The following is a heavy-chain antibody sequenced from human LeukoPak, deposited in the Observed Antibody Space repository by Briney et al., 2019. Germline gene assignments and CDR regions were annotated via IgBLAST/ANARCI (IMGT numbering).Heavy chain of an antibody. CDR2: IYPGDSDT. V-gene: IGHV5-51*01. D-gene: IGHD3-22*01. CDR3: ARSSSGYYSY. J-gene: IGHJ4*02. Sequence: GESLKISCKGSGYSFTSYWIVWVRQMPGKGVEYMGIIYPGDSDTTYSPPFQGQVTISADKSISTAYLQWSSLKASDTAMYYCARSSSGYYSYWGQGTLVTVSS. CDR1: GYSFTSYW.